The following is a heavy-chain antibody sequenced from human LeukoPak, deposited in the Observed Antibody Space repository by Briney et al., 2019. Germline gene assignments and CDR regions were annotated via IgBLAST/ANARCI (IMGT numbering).Heavy chain of an antibody. CDR3: AALYNFGSGSYSPIDY. CDR2: IVVGSGNT. D-gene: IGHD3-10*01. J-gene: IGHJ4*02. CDR1: GFTFTRSA. V-gene: IGHV1-58*02. Sequence: GTSVKVSCKASGFTFTRSAMQWVRQARGQRLEWIGWIVVGSGNTNYAQKFQERVTITRDMSTSTAHMELSSLRSEDTAVYYCAALYNFGSGSYSPIDYWGRGTLVTVSS.